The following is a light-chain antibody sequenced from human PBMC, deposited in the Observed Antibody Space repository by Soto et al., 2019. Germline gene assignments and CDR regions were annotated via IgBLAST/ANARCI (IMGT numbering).Light chain of an antibody. J-gene: IGKJ5*01. CDR1: QSVSSSY. Sequence: EIVLTQSPGTLSLSPGERATLSCRASQSVSSSYLAWYQQKPGQTPRLLIYGTSIRATGIPDRFSGSGSGTDFTLTISRLEPEDFSVYYCQQYDTSPPTFGQGTRLEIK. CDR2: GTS. CDR3: QQYDTSPPT. V-gene: IGKV3-20*01.